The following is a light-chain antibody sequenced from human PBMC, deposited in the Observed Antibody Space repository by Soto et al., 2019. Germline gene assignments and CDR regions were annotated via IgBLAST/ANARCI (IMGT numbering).Light chain of an antibody. V-gene: IGKV3D-15*01. Sequence: EIVMTQSPATLSVSPGEGATLSCRASQSVTRNLAWYQQTPGQAPRLLFYATSTRATGIPATFSGSGSGTAFTLTISSLQSEDFAVYYCQQYNSWPLTFGQGTKVEIK. CDR3: QQYNSWPLT. J-gene: IGKJ1*01. CDR2: ATS. CDR1: QSVTRN.